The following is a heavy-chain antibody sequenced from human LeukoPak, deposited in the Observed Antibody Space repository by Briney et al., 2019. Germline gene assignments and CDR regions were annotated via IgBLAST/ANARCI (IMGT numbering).Heavy chain of an antibody. Sequence: ASVKVSCKASGGTFSSYGISWVRQAPGQGLEWMGWISAYNGNTNYAQKLQGRVTMTTDTSTSTAYMELRSLRSDDTAVYYCARARYSYGSTEYYFDYWGQGTLVTVSS. V-gene: IGHV1-18*01. CDR3: ARARYSYGSTEYYFDY. J-gene: IGHJ4*02. CDR2: ISAYNGNT. D-gene: IGHD5-18*01. CDR1: GGTFSSYG.